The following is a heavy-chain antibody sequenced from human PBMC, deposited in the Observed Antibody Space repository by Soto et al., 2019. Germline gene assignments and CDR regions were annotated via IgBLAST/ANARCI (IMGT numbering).Heavy chain of an antibody. Sequence: QVQLVQSGAAVKKPGASVKVSCKASGYTFTSFGISWVRQAPGQGLEWMGWISAYNSNTNYAENLQGRVTMTTDTSTRTAYMELRSLRSYDTAVYYCARDHRGGTDAFDIWGPGKMVTVSS. CDR2: ISAYNSNT. D-gene: IGHD1-26*01. CDR3: ARDHRGGTDAFDI. V-gene: IGHV1-18*01. J-gene: IGHJ3*02. CDR1: GYTFTSFG.